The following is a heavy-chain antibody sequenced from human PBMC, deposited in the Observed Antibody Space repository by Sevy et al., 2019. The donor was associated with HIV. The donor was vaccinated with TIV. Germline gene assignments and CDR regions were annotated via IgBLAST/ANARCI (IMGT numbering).Heavy chain of an antibody. CDR3: AREGGEWLVRSYYYYMDV. CDR1: GFTFSSYW. V-gene: IGHV3-7*03. D-gene: IGHD6-19*01. CDR2: IKQDGSEK. J-gene: IGHJ6*03. Sequence: GGSLRLSCAASGFTFSSYWMSWVRQAPGKGLEWVAIIKQDGSEKYYVDSVKGRFTISRDNAKNSLYLQMNSLRAEDTAVYYCAREGGEWLVRSYYYYMDVWGKGTTVTVSS.